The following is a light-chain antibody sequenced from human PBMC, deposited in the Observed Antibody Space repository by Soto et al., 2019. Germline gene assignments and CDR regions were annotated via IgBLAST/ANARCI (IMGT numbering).Light chain of an antibody. J-gene: IGKJ2*01. V-gene: IGKV1-39*01. Sequence: DIQMTQSPSSLSASVGDRVTITCRASQIINTYLNCYQQKPGKAPKLLIFAASSLQSGVPSRFSGSGSGTDFTLTINSLQPEDFATYYCQQSYSTLYTFGQGTKLEI. CDR1: QIINTY. CDR3: QQSYSTLYT. CDR2: AAS.